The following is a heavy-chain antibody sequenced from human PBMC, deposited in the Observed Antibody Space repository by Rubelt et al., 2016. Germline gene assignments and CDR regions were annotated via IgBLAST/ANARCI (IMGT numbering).Heavy chain of an antibody. V-gene: IGHV3-23*04. CDR3: ARDVGGSSVGY. CDR2: TSSTGGST. D-gene: IGHD6-6*01. CDR1: GFTFSSSA. J-gene: IGHJ4*02. Sequence: EVQLVESGGGLVQPGGSLRLSCAASGFTFSSSAMSWVRQAPGKGLEWGSGTSSTGGSTSYADSVKGRLTISGDDSKSTLYRQRNSQRAEGTAVYYCARDVGGSSVGYWGQRTLVTVS.